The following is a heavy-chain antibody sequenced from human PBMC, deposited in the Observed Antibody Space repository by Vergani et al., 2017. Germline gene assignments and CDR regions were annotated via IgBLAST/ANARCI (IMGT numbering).Heavy chain of an antibody. V-gene: IGHV4-38-2*02. CDR2: IFPSGNS. CDR3: ARASLRALVGYYYYMDV. D-gene: IGHD3-16*02. CDR1: GYSISSGYY. J-gene: IGHJ6*03. Sequence: QVQLQESGPGLVKPSETLSLTCTVSGYSISSGYYWGWIRQPPGKGPEWIGYIFPSGNSDYNPSLKNRVSISLDKSKNQFSLWVNSVTAADTAVYFCARASLRALVGYYYYMDVWGKGKTVVVSS.